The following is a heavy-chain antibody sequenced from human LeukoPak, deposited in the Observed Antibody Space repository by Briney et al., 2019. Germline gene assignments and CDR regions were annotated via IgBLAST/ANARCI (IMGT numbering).Heavy chain of an antibody. J-gene: IGHJ3*02. CDR1: GYTFTGYY. V-gene: IGHV1-2*02. CDR2: INPNSGGT. Sequence: SVKVSCKASGYTFTGYYMHWVRQAPGQGLEWMGWINPNSGGTNYAQKFQGRVTMTRDTSISTAYMELSRLRSDDTAVYYCARWSSADDAFDIWGQGTMVTVSS. CDR3: ARWSSADDAFDI.